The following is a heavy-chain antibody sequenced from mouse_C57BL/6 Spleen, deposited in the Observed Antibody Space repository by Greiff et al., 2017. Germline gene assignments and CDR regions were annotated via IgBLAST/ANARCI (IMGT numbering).Heavy chain of an antibody. D-gene: IGHD1-1*01. CDR3: ARLDPCGSAMDY. CDR1: GFNFKNTY. Sequence: VQLKESVAELVRPGASVKLSCTASGFNFKNTYMHWVKQRPEQGLEWIGRIDPANGNTKYAPKFQGKATITADTSSNTAYLQLSSLTSEDTAVYYCARLDPCGSAMDYWGQGTSVTVSS. CDR2: IDPANGNT. J-gene: IGHJ4*01. V-gene: IGHV14-3*01.